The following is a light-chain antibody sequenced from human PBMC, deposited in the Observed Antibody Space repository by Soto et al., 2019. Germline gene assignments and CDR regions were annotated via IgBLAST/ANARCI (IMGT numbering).Light chain of an antibody. CDR2: YDS. CDR3: QVWDSSSDHVV. Sequence: SYELTQPPSVSVAPGKTARITCGGNNIGSKSVHWYQQNPAQAPVLVIYYDSDRPSGIPERFSGSNSGNTATLTISRVEAGDEADYYCQVWDSSSDHVVFGGGTKLTVL. J-gene: IGLJ2*01. V-gene: IGLV3-21*04. CDR1: NIGSKS.